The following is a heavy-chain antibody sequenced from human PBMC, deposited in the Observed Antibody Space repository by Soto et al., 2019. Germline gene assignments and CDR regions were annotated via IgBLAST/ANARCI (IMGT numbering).Heavy chain of an antibody. J-gene: IGHJ1*01. CDR3: ARGRRWGQSVKGLDS. V-gene: IGHV4-34*01. Sequence: QVLLQQWGAGLLKPSETLSLTCAVSGGSFSGYYWTWIRQAPGKGLEWIGEINHSGTTNYNPSLKSRVSVSVDTSKNQFSLKLTSVTAADTCVYYCARGRRWGQSVKGLDSWCQGTLVTVSS. CDR2: INHSGTT. D-gene: IGHD3-16*01. CDR1: GGSFSGYY.